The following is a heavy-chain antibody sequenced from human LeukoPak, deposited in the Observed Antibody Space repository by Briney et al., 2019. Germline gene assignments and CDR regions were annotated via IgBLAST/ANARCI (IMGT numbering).Heavy chain of an antibody. CDR3: ARGRPYYDFWSGYLGKYYFDY. D-gene: IGHD3-3*01. V-gene: IGHV4-34*01. Sequence: SETLSLTCAVYGGSFSGYYWSWLHQPPGKGLEWIGEINHSGSTNYNPSVKSRVTISVDTSKNQFSLKLSSVTAADTAVYYCARGRPYYDFWSGYLGKYYFDYWGQGTLVTVSS. CDR2: INHSGST. CDR1: GGSFSGYY. J-gene: IGHJ4*02.